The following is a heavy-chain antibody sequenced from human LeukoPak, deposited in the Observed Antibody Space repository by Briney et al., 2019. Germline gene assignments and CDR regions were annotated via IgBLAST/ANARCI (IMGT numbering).Heavy chain of an antibody. CDR2: INWNGGSI. V-gene: IGHV3-20*04. Sequence: PGGSLRLSCAASGFTFSSYGMSWVRQAPGKGLEWVSGINWNGGSIGYAHSVKGRFTISRDNAKNSLYLQMNSLRAEDTALYYCAKDVGSLGYCSGGTCREYYYFYYMDVWGKGTTVTVSS. J-gene: IGHJ6*03. D-gene: IGHD2-15*01. CDR1: GFTFSSYG. CDR3: AKDVGSLGYCSGGTCREYYYFYYMDV.